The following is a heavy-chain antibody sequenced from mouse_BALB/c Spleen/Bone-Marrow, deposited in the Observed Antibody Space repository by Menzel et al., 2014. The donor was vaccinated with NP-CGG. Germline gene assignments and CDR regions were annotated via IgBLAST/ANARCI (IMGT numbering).Heavy chain of an antibody. CDR3: ARGYYGPSWFAY. D-gene: IGHD1-2*01. CDR1: GYTFTSYV. J-gene: IGHJ3*01. V-gene: IGHV1-14*01. CDR2: INPYNDGT. Sequence: LVESGPELVKPGASVKMSCKASGYTFTSYVMHWVKQKPGQGLERIGYINPYNDGTKYNEKFKGKATLTSDKSSSTAYMELSSPTSEDSAVYYCARGYYGPSWFAYWGQGTLVTVSA.